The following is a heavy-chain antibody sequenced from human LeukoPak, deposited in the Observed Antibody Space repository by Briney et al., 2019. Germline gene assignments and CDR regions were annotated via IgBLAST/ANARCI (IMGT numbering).Heavy chain of an antibody. V-gene: IGHV3-74*01. CDR1: GFSISSYW. CDR3: ARARGYYYDSFDY. CDR2: ISSDASST. Sequence: GGSLRLSCAASGFSISSYWMHCVRQVPGKGLVWVSRISSDASSTSYADSVKGRFTMYRDNAENTLFLQMNSLTADDTAVYYCARARGYYYDSFDYWGQGTLVTISS. J-gene: IGHJ4*02. D-gene: IGHD3-22*01.